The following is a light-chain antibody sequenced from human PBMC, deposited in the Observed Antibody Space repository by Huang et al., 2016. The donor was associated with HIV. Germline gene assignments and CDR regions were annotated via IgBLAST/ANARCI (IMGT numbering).Light chain of an antibody. CDR1: QSVGSS. CDR3: QQRSNWPPYT. J-gene: IGKJ2*01. Sequence: EIVLTQSPVTLSLSPGERATLSCRASQSVGSSLVWFQKKPGQVPRLLIYDASIRATGTPAGCSGSGSGTDFTLTISSLEPEDFAVYYCQQRSNWPPYTFGQGTKLEIK. CDR2: DAS. V-gene: IGKV3-11*01.